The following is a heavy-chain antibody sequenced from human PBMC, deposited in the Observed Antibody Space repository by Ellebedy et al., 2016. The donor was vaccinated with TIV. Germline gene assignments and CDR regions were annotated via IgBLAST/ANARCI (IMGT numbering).Heavy chain of an antibody. Sequence: GESLKISCVASGFSVNSYSMNWVRQAPGKGLAWVSYISSRSSTIYYADSVKGRFTSSRDNGKNSLYLQMNSLRDEDTAVYFCTLNWNDSPVGGMDVWGQGTTVTVSS. CDR1: GFSVNSYS. V-gene: IGHV3-48*02. J-gene: IGHJ6*02. CDR2: ISSRSSTI. D-gene: IGHD1-1*01. CDR3: TLNWNDSPVGGMDV.